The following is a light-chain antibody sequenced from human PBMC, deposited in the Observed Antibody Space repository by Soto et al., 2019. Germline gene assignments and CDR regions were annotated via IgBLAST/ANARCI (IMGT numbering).Light chain of an antibody. Sequence: QSALTQPRSVSGSSGQSVTISCTGTSSDVGGYNYVSWYQQHPGKAPKLMIYDVSKRPSGVPDRFSGSKSGNTASLTISWLQAEDEADYYCCSYAGSYTYVFGTGTKLTVL. CDR2: DVS. J-gene: IGLJ1*01. CDR3: CSYAGSYTYV. V-gene: IGLV2-11*01. CDR1: SSDVGGYNY.